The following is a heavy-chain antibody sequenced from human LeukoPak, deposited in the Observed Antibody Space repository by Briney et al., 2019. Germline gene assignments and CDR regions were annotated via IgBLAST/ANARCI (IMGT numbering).Heavy chain of an antibody. J-gene: IGHJ3*02. CDR3: ATVDGSYYFRRDAFDI. D-gene: IGHD1-26*01. Sequence: VSVKVSCKLSGYTLTELSMHWVRQAPGKGLEWMGGFDPEDGETIYAQKFQGRVTMTEDTSTDTAYMELSSLRSEDTAVYYCATVDGSYYFRRDAFDIWGQGTMVTVSS. CDR2: FDPEDGET. CDR1: GYTLTELS. V-gene: IGHV1-24*01.